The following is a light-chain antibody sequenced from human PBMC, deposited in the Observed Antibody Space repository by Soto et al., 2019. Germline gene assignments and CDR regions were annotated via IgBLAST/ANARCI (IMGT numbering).Light chain of an antibody. CDR1: QSVSSY. CDR3: QQRSNWPRT. Sequence: EIVLTQPPATLSLSPGERATLSCRASQSVSSYLAWYQQKPGQAPRLLIYDASNRATGIPARFSGSGSGTDFTLTISSQEPEDFAVYYCQQRSNWPRTFGQGTKVEIK. J-gene: IGKJ1*01. V-gene: IGKV3-11*01. CDR2: DAS.